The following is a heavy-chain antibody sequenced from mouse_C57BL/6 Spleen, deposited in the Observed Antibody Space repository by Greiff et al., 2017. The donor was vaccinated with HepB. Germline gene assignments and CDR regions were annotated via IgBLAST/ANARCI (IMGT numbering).Heavy chain of an antibody. CDR1: GYSITSGYY. CDR2: ISYDGSN. J-gene: IGHJ2*01. CDR3: AREWYGNPYYFDY. V-gene: IGHV3-6*01. D-gene: IGHD2-10*02. Sequence: EVKLQESGPGLVKPSQSLSLTCSVTGYSITSGYYWNCIRQLPGNKLEWIGYISYDGSNNYNPTLKNRISITRDTSKNQFFLKLNSVNTEDTATYYCAREWYGNPYYFDYWGQGTTLTVSS.